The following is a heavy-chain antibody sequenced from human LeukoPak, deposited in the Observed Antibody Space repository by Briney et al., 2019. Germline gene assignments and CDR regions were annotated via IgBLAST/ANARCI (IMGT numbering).Heavy chain of an antibody. Sequence: PSETLSLTCTVSGGSISSSSYYWGWIRQPPGKGLEWIGSIYYSGNTYYNPSLMSRVTISVDTSKNQFSLNLSSVTAADTAVYYCARARISYGYGDAFDIWGQGTMVTVSS. V-gene: IGHV4-39*07. D-gene: IGHD5-18*01. CDR2: IYYSGNT. J-gene: IGHJ3*02. CDR1: GGSISSSSYY. CDR3: ARARISYGYGDAFDI.